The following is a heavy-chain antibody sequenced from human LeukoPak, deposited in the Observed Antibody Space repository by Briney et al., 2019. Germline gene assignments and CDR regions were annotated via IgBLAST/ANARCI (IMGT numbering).Heavy chain of an antibody. CDR2: INPNTGGT. D-gene: IGHD6-13*01. Sequence: ASVKVSCKASGYSFTNYAMNWVRQAPGQGLEWMGWINPNTGGTKYAQKFQGRVTMTRDTSISTAYMELSRLRSDDMAVYYCARDLIGSSWDNWFDPWGQGTLVTVSS. CDR3: ARDLIGSSWDNWFDP. CDR1: GYSFTNYA. V-gene: IGHV1-2*02. J-gene: IGHJ5*02.